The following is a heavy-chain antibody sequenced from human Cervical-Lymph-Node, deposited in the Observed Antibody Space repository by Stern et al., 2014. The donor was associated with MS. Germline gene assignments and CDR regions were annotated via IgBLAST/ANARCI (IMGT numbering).Heavy chain of an antibody. Sequence: QVQLMQSGAEVKKPGASVKVSCKASGYTFTGYYMHWVRQAPGQGLEWMGWINPNSGGTNYAQKFQGWVTMTRDTSISTAYMELSRLRSDDTAVYYCAITHCSSTSCPFDYWGQGTLVTVSS. CDR2: INPNSGGT. J-gene: IGHJ4*02. D-gene: IGHD2-2*01. CDR3: AITHCSSTSCPFDY. V-gene: IGHV1-2*04. CDR1: GYTFTGYY.